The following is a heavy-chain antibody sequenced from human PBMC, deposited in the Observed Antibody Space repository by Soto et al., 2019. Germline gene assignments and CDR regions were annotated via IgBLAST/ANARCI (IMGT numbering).Heavy chain of an antibody. V-gene: IGHV4-30-4*01. J-gene: IGHJ6*02. D-gene: IGHD5-18*01. CDR1: GGSISSGDYY. CDR2: TYYSGST. CDR3: ASSPYSYGYDYYYGMDV. Sequence: SETLSLTCTVSGGSISSGDYYWSWIRQPPGKGLEWIGYTYYSGSTYYNPSLKSRVTISVDTSKNQFSLKLSSVTAADTAVYYCASSPYSYGYDYYYGMDVWGQGTTVTVSS.